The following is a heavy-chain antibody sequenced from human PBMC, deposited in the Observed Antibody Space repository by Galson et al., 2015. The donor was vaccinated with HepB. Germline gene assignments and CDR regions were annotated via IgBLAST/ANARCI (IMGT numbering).Heavy chain of an antibody. D-gene: IGHD3-22*01. J-gene: IGHJ3*01. CDR3: ARDGNGYYYVPFDL. V-gene: IGHV1-18*01. Sequence: ISWVRQAPGQGLEWMAWISAYNGDTNYAQKFHGRVTMTTDTSTSTAYMELRSLRSDDTAVYYCARDGNGYYYVPFDLWGLGTMVTVSS. CDR2: ISAYNGDT.